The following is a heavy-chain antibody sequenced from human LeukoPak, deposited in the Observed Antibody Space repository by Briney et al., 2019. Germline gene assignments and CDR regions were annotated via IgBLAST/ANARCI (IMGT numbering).Heavy chain of an antibody. Sequence: ASVKVSCKASGYTFTSYGISWVRQAPGQGLEWMGWISAYNGNTNYAQKFQGRVTITTDESTSTAYMELSSLRSEDTAVYYCARALGYCSTTSCSLDWFDPWGQGTLITVSS. V-gene: IGHV1-18*01. CDR3: ARALGYCSTTSCSLDWFDP. CDR2: ISAYNGNT. D-gene: IGHD2-2*01. CDR1: GYTFTSYG. J-gene: IGHJ5*02.